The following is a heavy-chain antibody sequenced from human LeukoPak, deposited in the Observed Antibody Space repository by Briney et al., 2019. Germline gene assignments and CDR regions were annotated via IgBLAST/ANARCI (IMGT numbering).Heavy chain of an antibody. D-gene: IGHD6-13*01. J-gene: IGHJ6*03. Sequence: SETLSLTCTVSGGSISGYYWSWIRQPPGKGLEWIGYIYYSGSTNYNPPLKSRVTISVDTSKNQFSLKLSSVTAADTAVYYCARGPYSSSRGTYYYYMDVWGKGTTVTVSS. CDR2: IYYSGST. V-gene: IGHV4-59*01. CDR1: GGSISGYY. CDR3: ARGPYSSSRGTYYYYMDV.